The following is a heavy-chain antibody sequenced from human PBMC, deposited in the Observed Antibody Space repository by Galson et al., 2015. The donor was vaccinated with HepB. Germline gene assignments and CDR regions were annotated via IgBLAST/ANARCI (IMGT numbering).Heavy chain of an antibody. CDR3: ARVRGRLRWYPEGYYFDY. CDR1: GFTFSSYS. CDR2: ISSSSSYI. V-gene: IGHV3-21*01. Sequence: SLRLSCAASGFTFSSYSMNWVRQAPGKGLEWVSSISSSSSYIYYADSVKGRFTISRDNAKNSLYLQMNSLRAEDTAVYYCARVRGRLRWYPEGYYFDYWGQGTLVTVSS. D-gene: IGHD4-23*01. J-gene: IGHJ4*02.